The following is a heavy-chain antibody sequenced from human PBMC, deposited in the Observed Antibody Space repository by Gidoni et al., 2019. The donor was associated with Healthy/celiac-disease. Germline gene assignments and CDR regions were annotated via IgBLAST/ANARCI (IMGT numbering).Heavy chain of an antibody. D-gene: IGHD2-21*02. CDR1: GFPFSSYS. Sequence: EVQLVESGGGLVQPGGSLRLSCAASGFPFSSYSLTWVRQAPGTGLGWVSYISSSSSTIYYADSVKGRFTISRDNAKNSLYLQMNSLRDEDTAVYYCARQESVVVTAQTYYYYYYGMDVWGQGTTVTVSS. CDR3: ARQESVVVTAQTYYYYYYGMDV. V-gene: IGHV3-48*02. J-gene: IGHJ6*02. CDR2: ISSSSSTI.